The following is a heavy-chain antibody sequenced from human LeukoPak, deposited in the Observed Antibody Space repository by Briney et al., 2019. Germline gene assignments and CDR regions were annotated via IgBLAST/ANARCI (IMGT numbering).Heavy chain of an antibody. V-gene: IGHV3-21*01. CDR3: ARSDLPLRYYGSGSPDY. J-gene: IGHJ4*02. CDR1: GFTFSSYS. D-gene: IGHD3-10*01. CDR2: ISSSSSYI. Sequence: GGSLRLSCAASGFTFSSYSMNRVRQAPGKGLEWVSSISSSSSYIYYADSVKGRFIISRDNAKNSLFLQMNSLRAEDTAVYYCARSDLPLRYYGSGSPDYWGQGTLVTVSS.